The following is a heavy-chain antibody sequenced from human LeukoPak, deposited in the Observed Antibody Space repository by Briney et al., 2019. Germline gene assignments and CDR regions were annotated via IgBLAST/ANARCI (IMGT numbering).Heavy chain of an antibody. D-gene: IGHD6-13*01. Sequence: PSETLSLTCTVSGGSISSSSYYWGWIRQPPGKGLEWIGSIYYSGSTYYNPSLKSRVTISVDTSKNQFSLKLSSVTAADTAVYYCARTSAAGTFLWDNWFDPWGQGTLVTVSS. V-gene: IGHV4-39*07. CDR3: ARTSAAGTFLWDNWFDP. CDR1: GGSISSSSYY. CDR2: IYYSGST. J-gene: IGHJ5*02.